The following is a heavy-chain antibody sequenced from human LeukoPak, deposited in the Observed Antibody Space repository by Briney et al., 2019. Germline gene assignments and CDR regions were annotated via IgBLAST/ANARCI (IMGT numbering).Heavy chain of an antibody. Sequence: PSETLSLTCTVSGGSISSYYWSWIRQPPGKGLEWIGYIYYSGSTNYNPSLKSRVTISVDTSKNQFSLKLSSVTAADTAVYYCARLRSYYENWLDPWGQGTLVTVSS. CDR2: IYYSGST. J-gene: IGHJ5*02. CDR1: GGSISSYY. D-gene: IGHD3-22*01. CDR3: ARLRSYYENWLDP. V-gene: IGHV4-59*08.